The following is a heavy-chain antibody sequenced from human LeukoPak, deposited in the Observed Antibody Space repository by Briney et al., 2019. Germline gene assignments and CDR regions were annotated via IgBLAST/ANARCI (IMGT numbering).Heavy chain of an antibody. V-gene: IGHV3-30*02. CDR3: ATEPSYCSSTSCYPGDMNWFDP. CDR2: IRYDGSNK. CDR1: GFTFSSYG. Sequence: GGSLRLSCAASGFTFSSYGMHWVRQALGKWLEWVAFIRYDGSNKYYADSVKGRFTISRDNSKNTLYLQMNSLRAEDTALYYCATEPSYCSSTSCYPGDMNWFDPWGQGTLVTVSS. D-gene: IGHD2-2*01. J-gene: IGHJ5*02.